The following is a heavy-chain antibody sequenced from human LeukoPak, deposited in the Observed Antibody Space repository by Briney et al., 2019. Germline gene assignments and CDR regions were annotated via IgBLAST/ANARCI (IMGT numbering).Heavy chain of an antibody. CDR3: ARGGIAVAGTDYYCYYYMDV. CDR1: GYTFTSYA. D-gene: IGHD6-19*01. Sequence: ASVKVSCKASGYTFTSYAMNWVRQAPGQGLEWMGWINTNAGNPTYAQGFTGRFVFSLDTSVSTAYLQISSLKAEDTAVYYCARGGIAVAGTDYYCYYYMDVWGKGTTVTVSS. J-gene: IGHJ6*03. CDR2: INTNAGNP. V-gene: IGHV7-4-1*02.